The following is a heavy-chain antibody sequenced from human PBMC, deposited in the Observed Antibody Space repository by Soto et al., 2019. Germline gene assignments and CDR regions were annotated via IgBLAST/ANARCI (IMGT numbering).Heavy chain of an antibody. V-gene: IGHV3-33*01. J-gene: IGHJ5*02. D-gene: IGHD3-3*01. CDR2: ICSDGSKR. Sequence: WVRQAPGNGLEFVAVICSDGSKRYYADSLRGRFNIHRDNSRNTLYLQINSLRAEDTPLYYCARDRATIFGVVISHYFDPWGQGTLGTVSS. CDR3: ARDRATIFGVVISHYFDP.